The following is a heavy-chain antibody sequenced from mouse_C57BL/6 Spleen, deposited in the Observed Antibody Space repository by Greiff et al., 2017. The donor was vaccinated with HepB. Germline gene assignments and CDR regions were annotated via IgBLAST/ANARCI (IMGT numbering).Heavy chain of an antibody. CDR1: GFNIKDDY. CDR2: IDPENGDT. V-gene: IGHV14-4*01. J-gene: IGHJ2*01. Sequence: DVKLQESGAELVRPGASVKLSCTASGFNIKDDYMHWVKQRPEQGLEWIGWIDPENGDTEYASKFQGKATITADTSSNTAYLQLSSLTSEDTAVYYCTTTGGNYDYWGQGTTLTVSS. D-gene: IGHD2-1*01. CDR3: TTTGGNYDY.